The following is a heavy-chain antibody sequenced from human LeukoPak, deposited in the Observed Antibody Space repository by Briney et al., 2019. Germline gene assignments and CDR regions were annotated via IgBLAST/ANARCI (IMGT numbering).Heavy chain of an antibody. J-gene: IGHJ5*02. D-gene: IGHD1-7*01. CDR3: ARRSRNYVGWFDP. Sequence: SETLSLTCTVSGYSISSGSYWGWIRQTPGKGLEWIGSIYEIGSTYDNSSLKSRVTMSVDTSKNQFSLKLSSVTAADTAVYYCARRSRNYVGWFDPWGQGTLVTVSS. CDR2: IYEIGST. CDR1: GYSISSGSY. V-gene: IGHV4-38-2*02.